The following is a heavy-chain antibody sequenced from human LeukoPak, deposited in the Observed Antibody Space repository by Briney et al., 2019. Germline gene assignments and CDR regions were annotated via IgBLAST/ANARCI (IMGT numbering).Heavy chain of an antibody. V-gene: IGHV3-74*01. D-gene: IGHD5-18*01. CDR1: GFTFSSXW. CDR3: ARVVDTHFDY. CDR2: IKSDGSTT. J-gene: IGHJ4*02. Sequence: GGSLRLSCAASGFTFSSXWXXWVRQAPGXXXXWVSRIKSDGSTTTXADSVKGRFTISRDNAKNTLYLQMNSLRAEDTAVYYCARVVDTHFDYWGQGTLVTVSS.